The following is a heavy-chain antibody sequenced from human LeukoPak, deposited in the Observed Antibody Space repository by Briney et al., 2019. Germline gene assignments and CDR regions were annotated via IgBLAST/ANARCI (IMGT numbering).Heavy chain of an antibody. D-gene: IGHD5-24*01. J-gene: IGHJ4*02. CDR3: AGSGYNRFDY. Sequence: GALRLSCAASGFTFNSYAMSWVRQAPGKGLEWVSGISGSGRGGSTYYADSVKGRFTISRDNSKNTLYLQMNSLRAEDTAIYYCAGSGYNRFDYWGQGTLVTVSS. CDR2: ISGSGRGGST. CDR1: GFTFNSYA. V-gene: IGHV3-23*01.